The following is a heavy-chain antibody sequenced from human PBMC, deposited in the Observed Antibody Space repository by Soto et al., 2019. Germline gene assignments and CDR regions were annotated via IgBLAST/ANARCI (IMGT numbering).Heavy chain of an antibody. Sequence: GESLKISCKGSGYSFTSYWTSWVRQMPGKGLEWMGRIDPSDSYTNYSPSFQGHVTISADKSISTAYLQWSSLKASDTAMYYCASSPRGYCSSTCCWYLGNYYGMDVWAQGTTVTGSS. CDR3: ASSPRGYCSSTCCWYLGNYYGMDV. J-gene: IGHJ6*02. CDR2: IDPSDSYT. D-gene: IGHD2-2*01. CDR1: GYSFTSYW. V-gene: IGHV5-10-1*01.